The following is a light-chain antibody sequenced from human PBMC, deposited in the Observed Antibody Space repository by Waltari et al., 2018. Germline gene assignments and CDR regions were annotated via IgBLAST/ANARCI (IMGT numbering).Light chain of an antibody. CDR1: QSVSTS. J-gene: IGKJ5*01. CDR3: QQRSTWPPIT. V-gene: IGKV3-11*01. CDR2: DAS. Sequence: DIVLTQSPATLSLSPGERATLSCRASQSVSTSLAWYQQKPGQAPRLLIYDASNRATGIPARFTGSGSGTDFTLTISSLEPEDFGVDYCQQRSTWPPITFGQGTRLEIK.